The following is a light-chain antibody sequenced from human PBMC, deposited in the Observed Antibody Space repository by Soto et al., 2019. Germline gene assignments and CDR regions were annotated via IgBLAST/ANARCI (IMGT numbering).Light chain of an antibody. CDR3: MQGTRWPPYT. CDR1: QSLVHSDGNTY. Sequence: DVVMTQSPLSLPVTLGQPASISCRSSQSLVHSDGNTYLNWFHQRPGQSPRRLIYKVSNRDSGVPDRCSGSGSDTDFTLKISGVEAEDVGVYYCMQGTRWPPYTFGQGTKLEIK. J-gene: IGKJ2*01. CDR2: KVS. V-gene: IGKV2-30*02.